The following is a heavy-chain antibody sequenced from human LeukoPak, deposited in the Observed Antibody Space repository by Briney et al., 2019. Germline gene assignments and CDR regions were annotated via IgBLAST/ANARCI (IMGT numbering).Heavy chain of an antibody. J-gene: IGHJ4*02. CDR2: ISASDGTT. CDR3: ARCGAAVTTHFSH. CDR1: GYSFSIYG. Sequence: ASVKVSCKASGYSFSIYGITWAQQAPGQGLEYLGWISASDGTTNYAQKVQDRVTMTTDTSTSTAYLELRSLRSEDTAVYYCARCGAAVTTHFSHWGQGTLVTVSS. V-gene: IGHV1-18*01. D-gene: IGHD4-17*01.